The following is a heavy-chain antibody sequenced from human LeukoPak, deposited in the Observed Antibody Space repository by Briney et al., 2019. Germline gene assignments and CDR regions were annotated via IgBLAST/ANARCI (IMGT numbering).Heavy chain of an antibody. CDR1: GFTFSSYA. CDR3: ARVSLRPMVRGAKPHFDY. D-gene: IGHD3-10*01. CDR2: ISSSGSPI. Sequence: PGGSLRLSCAASGFTFSSYAMSWVRQAPGKGLEWVSYISSSGSPIYYADSVKGRFTISRDNAKNSLYLQMNSLRAEDTAVYYCARVSLRPMVRGAKPHFDYWGQGTLVTVSS. V-gene: IGHV3-48*03. J-gene: IGHJ4*02.